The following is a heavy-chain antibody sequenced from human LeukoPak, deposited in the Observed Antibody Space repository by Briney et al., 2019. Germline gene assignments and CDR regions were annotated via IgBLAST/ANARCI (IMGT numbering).Heavy chain of an antibody. Sequence: GGSPRLSCAASGFTFSSYEMNWVRQAPGKGLEWVSYISSSGSTIYYADSVKGRFTISRDNAKNSLYLQMNSLRAEDTAVYYCAREDYYDSSGFYFDYWGQGTLVTVSS. CDR1: GFTFSSYE. CDR2: ISSSGSTI. D-gene: IGHD3-22*01. J-gene: IGHJ4*02. V-gene: IGHV3-48*03. CDR3: AREDYYDSSGFYFDY.